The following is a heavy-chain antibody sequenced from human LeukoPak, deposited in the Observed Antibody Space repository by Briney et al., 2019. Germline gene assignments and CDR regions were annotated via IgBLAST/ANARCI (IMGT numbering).Heavy chain of an antibody. V-gene: IGHV3-21*01. J-gene: IGHJ4*02. Sequence: GSLRLSCAASGFTFSSYSMNWVRQAPGKGLDWVSSINSSSYIYYADSVKGRFTISRDNDKNSLYVQMNSLGAEDTAVYYCARDRVAAAGTYWGQGTLVTVSS. CDR3: ARDRVAAAGTY. D-gene: IGHD6-13*01. CDR1: GFTFSSYS. CDR2: INSSSYI.